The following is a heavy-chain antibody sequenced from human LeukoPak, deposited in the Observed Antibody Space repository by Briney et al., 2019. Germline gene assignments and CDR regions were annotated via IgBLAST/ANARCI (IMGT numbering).Heavy chain of an antibody. CDR2: INHSGST. J-gene: IGHJ4*02. Sequence: SETLSLTCTVYGGSFSGYYWSWIRQPPGKGLEWIGEINHSGSTNYNPSLKSRVTISVDTSKNQFSLKLSSVPAADTAVYYCARLQARRYCSSTSCYGRGFDYWGQGTLVTVSS. CDR1: GGSFSGYY. CDR3: ARLQARRYCSSTSCYGRGFDY. D-gene: IGHD2-2*01. V-gene: IGHV4-34*01.